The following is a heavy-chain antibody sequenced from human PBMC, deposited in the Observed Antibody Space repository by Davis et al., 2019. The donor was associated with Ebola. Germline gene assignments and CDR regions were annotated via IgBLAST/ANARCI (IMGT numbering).Heavy chain of an antibody. Sequence: MPSETLSLTCTVSGGSISSYYWSWIRQPPGKGLEWIGYIYYSGSTNYNPSLKSRVTISVDTSKNQFSLKLISGTAADTAVYYCARGIKRRYGDYDFWFDPWGQGTLVTVSS. CDR2: IYYSGST. CDR1: GGSISSYY. CDR3: ARGIKRRYGDYDFWFDP. J-gene: IGHJ5*02. D-gene: IGHD4-17*01. V-gene: IGHV4-59*01.